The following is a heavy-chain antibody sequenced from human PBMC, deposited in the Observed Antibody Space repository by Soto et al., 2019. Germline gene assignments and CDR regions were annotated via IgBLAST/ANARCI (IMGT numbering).Heavy chain of an antibody. CDR3: ARTTFYDIFTAYYSLFDY. V-gene: IGHV4-31*03. CDR1: GGSISSGGFY. CDR2: ISDSGSS. D-gene: IGHD3-9*01. Sequence: QVQLQESGPGLVKPSQTLTLTCTVSGGSISSGGFYCSWIRQHPGKGLEWIGHISDSGSSYYNPYLESRVTISVDTSKNQFSLKLSAVTAADTAVYFCARTTFYDIFTAYYSLFDYWGQGTLVTVSS. J-gene: IGHJ4*02.